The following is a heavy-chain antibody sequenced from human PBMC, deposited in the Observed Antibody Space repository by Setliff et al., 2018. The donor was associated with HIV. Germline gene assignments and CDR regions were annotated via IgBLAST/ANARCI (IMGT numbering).Heavy chain of an antibody. D-gene: IGHD1-7*01. Sequence: ASVKVSCKASGNTFTNHGIHWVRQAPGQRLEWMGWINAGNGKTRYSQKFQGRVTITRDTSASTAYMELSSLRSEDMAVYYCARAGIWNYYFEYWGQGTLVTVSS. CDR2: INAGNGKT. V-gene: IGHV1-3*01. CDR3: ARAGIWNYYFEY. CDR1: GNTFTNHG. J-gene: IGHJ4*02.